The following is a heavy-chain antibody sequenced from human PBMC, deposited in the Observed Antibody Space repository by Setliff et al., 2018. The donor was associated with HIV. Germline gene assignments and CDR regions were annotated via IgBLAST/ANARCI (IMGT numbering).Heavy chain of an antibody. CDR3: ARDPGYGPFGVLTRKGPGYYYYYMDV. CDR2: IWYDGSNK. J-gene: IGHJ6*03. Sequence: PGESLKISCATSGFTFNNYEFNWVRQAPGKGLEWVAVIWYDGSNKYYADSVKGRFTISRDNSKNTLYLQMNSLRVEDTAVYYCARDPGYGPFGVLTRKGPGYYYYYMDVWGKGTTVTVS. V-gene: IGHV3-33*08. CDR1: GFTFNNYE. D-gene: IGHD3-3*01.